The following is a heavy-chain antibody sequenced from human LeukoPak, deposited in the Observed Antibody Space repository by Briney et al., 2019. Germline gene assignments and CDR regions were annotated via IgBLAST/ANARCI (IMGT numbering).Heavy chain of an antibody. J-gene: IGHJ3*02. Sequence: PGGSLRLSCAASGFTFSSYAMHWVRQAPGKGLEWVAVISYDGSNKYYADSVKGRFTISRDNSKNTLYLQMNSLRAEDTAVYYCASEAIPYYYDGGAFDIWGQGTMVTVSS. CDR3: ASEAIPYYYDGGAFDI. V-gene: IGHV3-30-3*01. CDR1: GFTFSSYA. D-gene: IGHD3-22*01. CDR2: ISYDGSNK.